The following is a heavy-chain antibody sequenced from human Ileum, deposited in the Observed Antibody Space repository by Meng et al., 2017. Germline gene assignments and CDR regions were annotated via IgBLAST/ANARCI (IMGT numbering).Heavy chain of an antibody. Sequence: SVKVSCKASGGTFSSYAISWVRQAPGQGLEWMGGIIPIFGTANYAQKFQGRVTITADESTSTAYMELSSLRSEDTAVYYCARAKQQRGGGYYYGMDVWGQGTTVTVSS. V-gene: IGHV1-69*13. CDR1: GGTFSSYA. D-gene: IGHD6-13*01. CDR2: IIPIFGTA. CDR3: ARAKQQRGGGYYYGMDV. J-gene: IGHJ6*02.